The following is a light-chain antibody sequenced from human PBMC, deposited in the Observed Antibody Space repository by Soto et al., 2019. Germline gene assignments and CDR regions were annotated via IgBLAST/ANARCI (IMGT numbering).Light chain of an antibody. CDR3: QQYAASPRYT. CDR1: QTVRPNY. Sequence: EIVLTQSPGTLSLSPGERATLSCRASQTVRPNYLAWYQQKPGQPPRLLIYGASTRATGIPDRFSGSGSGIDFTLTITRLEPEDFAVYYCQQYAASPRYTFGQGTKLEIK. J-gene: IGKJ2*01. CDR2: GAS. V-gene: IGKV3-20*01.